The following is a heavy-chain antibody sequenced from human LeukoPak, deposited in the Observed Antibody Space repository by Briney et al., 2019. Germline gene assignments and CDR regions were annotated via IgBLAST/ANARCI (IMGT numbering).Heavy chain of an antibody. Sequence: GGSLRLSCAASGFPFSRYWMHWVRQAPGKGLVWVSCISNDGRNTGYADSVRGRFTISRDNAKNTLSLQMNSLRAEDTAVYYCARDIRGSSWDYYYYYGMDVWGQGTTVTVSS. CDR1: GFPFSRYW. D-gene: IGHD6-13*01. CDR2: ISNDGRNT. V-gene: IGHV3-74*01. CDR3: ARDIRGSSWDYYYYYGMDV. J-gene: IGHJ6*02.